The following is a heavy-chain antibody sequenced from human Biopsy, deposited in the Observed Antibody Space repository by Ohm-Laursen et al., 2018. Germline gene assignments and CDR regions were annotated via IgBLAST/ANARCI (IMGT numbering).Heavy chain of an antibody. CDR3: ARPPWGHAYGYYNGMDV. Sequence: SLRLSCAASGITVSGNYMTWIRQPPGKGLEWVSYITNSGGTVYYEDSVKGRFTVSRDNAKNSLYLQMDRLRAEDTAVYYCARPPWGHAYGYYNGMDVWGQGTTVIVSS. CDR2: ITNSGGTV. CDR1: GITVSGNY. D-gene: IGHD3-10*01. J-gene: IGHJ6*02. V-gene: IGHV3-11*01.